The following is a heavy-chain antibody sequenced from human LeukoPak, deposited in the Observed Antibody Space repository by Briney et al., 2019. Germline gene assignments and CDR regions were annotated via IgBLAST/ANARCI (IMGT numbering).Heavy chain of an antibody. D-gene: IGHD7-27*01. CDR3: ARDGDLAPDVPFDY. CDR2: ISSSGSTK. CDR1: GFTFSSYE. J-gene: IGHJ4*02. V-gene: IGHV3-48*03. Sequence: GGSLRLSCAASGFTFSSYEMNWVRQALGKGLEWVSYISSSGSTKYYVDSVKGRFTISRDNAKNSLYLQMNSLRAEDTAVYYCARDGDLAPDVPFDYWGQGTLVTVSS.